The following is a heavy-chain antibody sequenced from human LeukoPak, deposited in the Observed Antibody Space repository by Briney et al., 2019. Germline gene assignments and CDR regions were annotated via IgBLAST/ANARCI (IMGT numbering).Heavy chain of an antibody. CDR1: GFTFSTYS. V-gene: IGHV3-21*01. CDR2: ITGSSSFI. J-gene: IGHJ4*02. CDR3: VGPPPLLLYQG. Sequence: PGGSLRLSCAASGFTFSTYSMNWVRQAPGKGLEWVSSITGSSSFIYYADSVKGRFTISRDNAKNSLHLQVNSLRAEDTAVYYCVGPPPLLLYQGWGQGTLVTVSS. D-gene: IGHD3-3*01.